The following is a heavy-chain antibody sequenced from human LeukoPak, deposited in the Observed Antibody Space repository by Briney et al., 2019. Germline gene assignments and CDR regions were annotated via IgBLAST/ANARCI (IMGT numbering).Heavy chain of an antibody. J-gene: IGHJ4*02. CDR3: ARERLGVTHFDY. CDR1: GYTFTNYA. CDR2: INAGNGNT. V-gene: IGHV1-3*01. D-gene: IGHD1-26*01. Sequence: ASVNVSCKASGYTFTNYAMHWVRQAPGQRPEWMGWINAGNGNTEYSQKFQDRVTITRDTSASTVYMDLSSLRSEDTAVYYCARERLGVTHFDYWGQGTLVTVSS.